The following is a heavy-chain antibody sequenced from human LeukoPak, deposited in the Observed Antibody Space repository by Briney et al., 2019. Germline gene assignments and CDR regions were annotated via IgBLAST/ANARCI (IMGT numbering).Heavy chain of an antibody. CDR3: AKTSAVAGTAVYYFDH. CDR1: GFTFKNYL. Sequence: GGSLRLSCAASGFTFKNYLMRWVRQAPGKGLEWVSSISGSAADTYYADSVKGRFTVSRDNSKNTLYLQMNSPRVEDSALYYCAKTSAVAGTAVYYFDHWGRGTLVTVSS. V-gene: IGHV3-23*01. J-gene: IGHJ4*02. CDR2: ISGSAADT. D-gene: IGHD6-19*01.